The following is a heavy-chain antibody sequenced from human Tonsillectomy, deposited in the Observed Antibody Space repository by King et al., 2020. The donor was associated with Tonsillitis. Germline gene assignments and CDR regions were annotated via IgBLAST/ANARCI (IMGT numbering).Heavy chain of an antibody. V-gene: IGHV4-39*07. Sequence: QLQESGPGLVKPSETLSLTCTVSGGSISTTDYYWGWIRQPPGKGLEWIGSIFYSGDAYYNPSLESRVTISVDTSKSQFSLKLRSVTAADTAVYYCARQGGRGYDILTGYPVDYCGQGTLVSVSS. CDR2: IFYSGDA. CDR3: ARQGGRGYDILTGYPVDY. D-gene: IGHD3-9*01. J-gene: IGHJ4*02. CDR1: GGSISTTDYY.